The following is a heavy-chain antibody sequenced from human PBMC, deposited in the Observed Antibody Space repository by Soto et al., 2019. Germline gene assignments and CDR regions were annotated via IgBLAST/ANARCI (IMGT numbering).Heavy chain of an antibody. CDR2: IYYNGNT. D-gene: IGHD3-10*01. CDR1: GGSISPYY. Sequence: PSETLSLTCTVSGGSISPYYWNWIRQSPGKGLEWIGYIYYNGNTNYNPSLKSRVTISVDTSKNQFSLKLNSMAAADTAVYYCARHNYGSGSTYFDYWGQGTLVTVSS. CDR3: ARHNYGSGSTYFDY. V-gene: IGHV4-59*08. J-gene: IGHJ4*02.